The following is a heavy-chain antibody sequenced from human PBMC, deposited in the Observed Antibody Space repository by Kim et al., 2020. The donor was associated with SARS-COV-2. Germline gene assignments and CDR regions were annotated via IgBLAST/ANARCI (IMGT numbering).Heavy chain of an antibody. V-gene: IGHV3-48*02. J-gene: IGHJ4*02. D-gene: IGHD2-15*01. CDR3: ARETLGYCSGGSCYSDYFDY. Sequence: RFTISRDNAKNSLYLQMNSLRDEDTAVYYCARETLGYCSGGSCYSDYFDYWGQGTLVTVSS.